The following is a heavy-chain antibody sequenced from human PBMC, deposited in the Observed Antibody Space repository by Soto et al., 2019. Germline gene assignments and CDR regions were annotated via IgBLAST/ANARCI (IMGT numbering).Heavy chain of an antibody. D-gene: IGHD2-21*01. CDR2: INAGNGNT. V-gene: IGHV1-3*01. CDR1: GYTFTSYA. J-gene: IGHJ4*02. CDR3: VGAWVGMNDPAY. Sequence: GASVKVSCKASGYTFTSYAMHWVRQAPGQRLEWMGWINAGNGNTKYSQKFQGRVTITRDTSAGTAYTELSSLRSEDTAVYFCVGAWVGMNDPAYWGKGTMETV.